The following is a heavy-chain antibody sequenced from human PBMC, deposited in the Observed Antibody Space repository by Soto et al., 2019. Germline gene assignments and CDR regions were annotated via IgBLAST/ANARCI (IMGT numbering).Heavy chain of an antibody. CDR2: INPSGGST. J-gene: IGHJ4*02. V-gene: IGHV1-46*01. CDR1: GYTFTSYY. CDR3: ARGGDYVPQKYYFDY. D-gene: IGHD4-17*01. Sequence: ASVKVSCKASGYTFTSYYTHWVRQAPGQGLEWMGIINPSGGSTSYAQKFQGRVTMTRDTSTSTVYMELSSLRSEDTAAYYCARGGDYVPQKYYFDYWGQGTLVTVSS.